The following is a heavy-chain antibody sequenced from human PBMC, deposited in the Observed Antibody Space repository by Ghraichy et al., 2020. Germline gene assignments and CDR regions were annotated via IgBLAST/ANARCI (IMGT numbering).Heavy chain of an antibody. CDR1: GGSISGYY. D-gene: IGHD3-3*01. CDR2: IFYSGST. CDR3: ARGPQNFDLWCDYYGTDGFEF. J-gene: IGHJ3*01. Sequence: SQTLSLTCTVSGGSISGYYWSWIRQPPGKGLEWIGYIFYSGSTTYNPSLKSRVTISVDMSKNQFSRKLNSVTPADTAVYYGARGPQNFDLWCDYYGTDGFEFWRQGTLVIVSA. V-gene: IGHV4-59*01.